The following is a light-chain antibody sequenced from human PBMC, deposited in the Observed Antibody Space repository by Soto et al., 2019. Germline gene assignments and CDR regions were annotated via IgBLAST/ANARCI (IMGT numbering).Light chain of an antibody. CDR3: SSYADNNIFV. V-gene: IGLV2-8*01. CDR2: EVN. CDR1: SRDVGFYKY. Sequence: QSALTQPPSASWSPGQSVTLPCTGTSRDVGFYKYVSWYRQHPGKAPQLMIYEVNRRPSGIPDRFSGSKSGNTASLTVSGLQAEDEADYYCSSYADNNIFVFGTGTKVTVL. J-gene: IGLJ1*01.